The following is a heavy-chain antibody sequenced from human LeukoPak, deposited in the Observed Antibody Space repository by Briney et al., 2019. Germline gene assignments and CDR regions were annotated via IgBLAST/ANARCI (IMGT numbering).Heavy chain of an antibody. Sequence: SETLSLTCTVSGGSISSSSYYWGWIRQPPGKGLEWIGSIYYSGSTNYNPSLKSRVTISVDTSKNQFSLKLSSVTAADTAVYYCALEGLRFPGPFDYWGQGTLVTVSS. D-gene: IGHD5-12*01. CDR3: ALEGLRFPGPFDY. J-gene: IGHJ4*02. CDR2: IYYSGST. V-gene: IGHV4-39*07. CDR1: GGSISSSSYY.